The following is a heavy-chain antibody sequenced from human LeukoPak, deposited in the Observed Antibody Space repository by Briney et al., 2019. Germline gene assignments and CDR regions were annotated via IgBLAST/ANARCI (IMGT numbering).Heavy chain of an antibody. V-gene: IGHV1-69*05. J-gene: IGHJ4*02. CDR3: ASGYSYGFDY. CDR1: GGTFSSYA. D-gene: IGHD5-18*01. CDR2: IIPIFGTA. Sequence: SVKVSCKASGGTFSSYAISWVRQAPGQGLEWMGGIIPIFGTADYAQKFQGRVTITTDESTSTAYMELSSLRSEDTAVYYCASGYSYGFDYWGQGTLVTVSS.